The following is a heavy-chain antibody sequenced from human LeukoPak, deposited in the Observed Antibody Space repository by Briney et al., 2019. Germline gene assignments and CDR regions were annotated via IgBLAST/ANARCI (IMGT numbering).Heavy chain of an antibody. CDR2: ISAYNGNT. J-gene: IGHJ4*02. V-gene: IGHV1-18*01. CDR1: GYTFTSYG. Sequence: ASVTVSCKASGYTFTSYGISWVRQAPGQGLEWMGWISAYNGNTNYAQKLQGRVTMTTDTSTSTAYMELRSLRSDDTAVYYCARDLGIYGSGSYIDYWGQGTLVTVSS. CDR3: ARDLGIYGSGSYIDY. D-gene: IGHD1-26*01.